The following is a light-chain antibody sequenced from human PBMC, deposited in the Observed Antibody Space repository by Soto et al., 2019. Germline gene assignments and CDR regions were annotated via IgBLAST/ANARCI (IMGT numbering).Light chain of an antibody. CDR3: QQYGSSIT. V-gene: IGKV3-20*01. CDR2: GTS. Sequence: EIVLTQSAGTLSLSPGERATLSWGASQSVPRSYLAWYQQKPGQAPRLLIYGTSSRATGIPDRFSGSGSGTDFTLTISRLEPEDFAVFYCQQYGSSITFGQGTRLEIK. CDR1: QSVPRSY. J-gene: IGKJ5*01.